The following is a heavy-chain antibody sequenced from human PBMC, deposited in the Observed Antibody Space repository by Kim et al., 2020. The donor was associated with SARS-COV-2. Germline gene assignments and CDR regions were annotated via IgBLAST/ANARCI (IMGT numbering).Heavy chain of an antibody. CDR1: GDSVSSNTAA. CDR2: TYYRSKWYN. D-gene: IGHD2-2*01. J-gene: IGHJ3*02. CDR3: AGRSSTTFDI. V-gene: IGHV6-1*01. Sequence: SQTLSLTCAISGDSVSSNTAAWNWIRQSPSRGLEWLGRTYYRSKWYNEYAVSLKSRITINSDTSKNQLSLQLNSVTPEDTAVYYCAGRSSTTFDIWGQGTIVSVSS.